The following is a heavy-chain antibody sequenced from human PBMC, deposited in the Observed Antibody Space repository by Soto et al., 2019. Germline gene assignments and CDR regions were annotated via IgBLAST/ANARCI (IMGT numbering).Heavy chain of an antibody. V-gene: IGHV1-3*01. CDR2: INAGNGNT. D-gene: IGHD2-2*01. J-gene: IGHJ4*02. Sequence: ASVKVSCKPSGYTFTSYAMHWVRQAPGQRLEWMGWINAGNGNTKYSQKFQGRVTITRDTSASTAYMELSSLRSEDTAVYYCARVKSRVPAAPLDYWGQGTLVTVSS. CDR1: GYTFTSYA. CDR3: ARVKSRVPAAPLDY.